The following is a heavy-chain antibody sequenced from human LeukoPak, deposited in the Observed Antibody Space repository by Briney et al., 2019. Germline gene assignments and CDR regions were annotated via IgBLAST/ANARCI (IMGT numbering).Heavy chain of an antibody. D-gene: IGHD3-10*01. CDR2: MNPNSGNT. J-gene: IGHJ5*02. CDR3: ARERVTMVRGPKRGWFDP. CDR1: GYTFTSYD. Sequence: ASVKVSCKASGYTFTSYDINWVRQATGQGLEWMGWMNPNSGNTGYAQKFQGRVTMTRNTSISTAYMELSSLRSEDTAVYYCARERVTMVRGPKRGWFDPWGQGTLVTVSS. V-gene: IGHV1-8*01.